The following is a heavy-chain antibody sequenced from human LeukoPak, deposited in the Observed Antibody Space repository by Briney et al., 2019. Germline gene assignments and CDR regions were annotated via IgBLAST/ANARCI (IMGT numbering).Heavy chain of an antibody. Sequence: GGSLRLSCAASGFTFSSYAMSWVRQAPGKGLEWVSAISGCGGSTYYVDSVKRRFTISRDNSKNTLDLQMNSLRDEGAFVYYCAKEDFGWFDPWGQGTLVTVSS. CDR2: ISGCGGST. V-gene: IGHV3-23*01. CDR1: GFTFSSYA. CDR3: AKEDFGWFDP. D-gene: IGHD3-10*01. J-gene: IGHJ5*02.